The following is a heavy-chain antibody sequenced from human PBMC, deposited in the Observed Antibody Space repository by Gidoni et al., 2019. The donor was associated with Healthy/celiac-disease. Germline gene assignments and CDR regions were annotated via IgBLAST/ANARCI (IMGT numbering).Heavy chain of an antibody. D-gene: IGHD2-21*01. J-gene: IGHJ4*02. CDR3: GRGGGGSYS. CDR1: GGPFSSYA. Sequence: QVQLVQSGAEVKKPGSSVKVSCKASGGPFSSYAISWVRQAPGQGLEWRGGIIPFFVKANSTRKFEGGVRITANKPTSTPYMELGGRKLEDPAVYAGGRGGGGSYSWGQGTLVTVSS. CDR2: IIPFFVKA. V-gene: IGHV1-69*06.